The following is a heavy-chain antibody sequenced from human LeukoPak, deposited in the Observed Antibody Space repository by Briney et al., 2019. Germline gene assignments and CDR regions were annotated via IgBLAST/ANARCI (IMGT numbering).Heavy chain of an antibody. Sequence: GASVKVSCKASGYTFTSYGISWVRQAPGQGLEWMGWISAYNGNTNYAQKLQGRVTMTTDTSTGTAYMELRSLRSEDTAVYYCASEPHGYSYGYFWGQGTLVTVSS. CDR3: ASEPHGYSYGYF. CDR2: ISAYNGNT. J-gene: IGHJ4*02. D-gene: IGHD5-18*01. CDR1: GYTFTSYG. V-gene: IGHV1-18*01.